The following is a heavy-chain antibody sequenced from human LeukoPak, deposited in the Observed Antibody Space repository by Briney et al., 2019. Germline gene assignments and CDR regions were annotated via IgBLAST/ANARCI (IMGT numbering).Heavy chain of an antibody. J-gene: IGHJ4*02. CDR3: ARSPYGDYVEYFDY. D-gene: IGHD4-17*01. CDR2: IYYSGNT. Sequence: SETLSLTCTVSGGSISSYYWSWIRQTPGKGREWIGNIYYSGNTKYNPSLKSRVTISVDKSKNQFSLKLSSVTAADAAVYYCARSPYGDYVEYFDYWGQGTLVTVSS. CDR1: GGSISSYY. V-gene: IGHV4-59*01.